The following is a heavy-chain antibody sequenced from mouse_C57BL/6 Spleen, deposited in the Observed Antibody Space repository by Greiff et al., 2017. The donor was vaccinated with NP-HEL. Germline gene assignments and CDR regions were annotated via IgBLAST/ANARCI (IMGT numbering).Heavy chain of an antibody. J-gene: IGHJ3*01. Sequence: EVQLQQSGPELVKPGASVKISCKASGYTFTDYYMNWVKQSHGKSLEWIGDINPNNGGTSYNQKFKGKATLTVDKSSSTAYMELRSLTSEDSAVYYCAKAVFAWFAYWGQGTLVTVSA. CDR2: INPNNGGT. V-gene: IGHV1-26*01. CDR3: AKAVFAWFAY. D-gene: IGHD3-3*01. CDR1: GYTFTDYY.